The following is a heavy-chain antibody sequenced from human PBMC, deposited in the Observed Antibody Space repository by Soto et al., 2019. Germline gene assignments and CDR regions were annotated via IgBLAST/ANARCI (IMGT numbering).Heavy chain of an antibody. D-gene: IGHD4-4*01. CDR3: ATDSGAYRASDI. V-gene: IGHV1-46*01. CDR1: GYTFTSYY. Sequence: GASVKVSCKASGYTFTSYYMHWVRQAPGQGLEWMGIINPSGETVYAQRFQGRVTMTEDTSTDTAYMELSSLRSEDTAVYYCATDSGAYRASDIWGQGTMVTVSS. CDR2: INPSGET. J-gene: IGHJ3*02.